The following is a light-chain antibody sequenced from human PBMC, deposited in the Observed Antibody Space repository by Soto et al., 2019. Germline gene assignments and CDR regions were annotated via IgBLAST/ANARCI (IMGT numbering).Light chain of an antibody. Sequence: QPMLTQPPSASGAPGQRVTISCSGSSTNIGSNTVNWYQQLPGTAPKLVIYSNNQRPSGVPDRFSGSKSGTSASLAISGLQSEDEADYYCVAWDDSLNGYVVFGGGTKVTVL. J-gene: IGLJ2*01. CDR2: SNN. CDR3: VAWDDSLNGYVV. V-gene: IGLV1-44*01. CDR1: STNIGSNT.